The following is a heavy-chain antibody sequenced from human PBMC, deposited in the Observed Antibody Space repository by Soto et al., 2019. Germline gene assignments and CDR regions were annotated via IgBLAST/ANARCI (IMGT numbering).Heavy chain of an antibody. CDR1: GFTFSSYD. CDR2: IGTAGDT. Sequence: EVQLVESGGGLVQPGGSLRLSCAASGFTFSSYDMHWVRQATGKGLEWVSAIGTAGDTYYPGSVKGRFTISRENAKNSVYLEMNSLRAEDTAVYYCARGRYSSGWYAHDSLAYWGQGTLVTVSS. V-gene: IGHV3-13*01. J-gene: IGHJ4*02. CDR3: ARGRYSSGWYAHDSLAY. D-gene: IGHD6-19*01.